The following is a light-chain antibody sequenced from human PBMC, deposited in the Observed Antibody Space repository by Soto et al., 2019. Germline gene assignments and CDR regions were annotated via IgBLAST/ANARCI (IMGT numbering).Light chain of an antibody. V-gene: IGLV1-44*01. Sequence: QSVLTQPPSASGTPGQRVTISCSGSSSNIGSNTVNWYQQLPGTAPKLLIYSNNQRPSGVPDRFSGSKSGTSASLAISGLQSEDEAYYYCAALDDSLNGWVFGGGTKPTV. CDR3: AALDDSLNGWV. CDR2: SNN. CDR1: SSNIGSNT. J-gene: IGLJ3*02.